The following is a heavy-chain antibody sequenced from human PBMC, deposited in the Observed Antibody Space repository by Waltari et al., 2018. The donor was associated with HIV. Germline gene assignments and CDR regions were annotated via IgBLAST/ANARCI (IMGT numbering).Heavy chain of an antibody. D-gene: IGHD1-26*01. CDR2: ISGNGGTT. V-gene: IGHV3-23*04. CDR1: GFSFSSYA. CDR3: AKPQGGWELLGDFDM. Sequence: EVQLVESGGGLVQPGGSLRVSCGASGFSFSSYAMSWVRQGPGKCLEWFSVISGNGGTTSYADSVKGRLTISRDNPKNRLYLKMNSMRADDTAVYYCAKPQGGWELLGDFDMWGQGTMVAVSS. J-gene: IGHJ3*02.